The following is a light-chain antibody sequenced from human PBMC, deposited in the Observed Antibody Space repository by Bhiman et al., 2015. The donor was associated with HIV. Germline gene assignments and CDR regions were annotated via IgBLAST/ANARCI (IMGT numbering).Light chain of an antibody. J-gene: IGLJ1*01. Sequence: QSALTQPASVSGSPGQSITISCTGTSSDVGGYNYVSWYLQHPGKAPKLMIYDVSKRPSGVSNRFSGSKSGNTASLTISGLQAEDEADYYCSSYTTISTFGTGTKVTVL. V-gene: IGLV2-14*03. CDR1: SSDVGGYNY. CDR3: SSYTTIST. CDR2: DVS.